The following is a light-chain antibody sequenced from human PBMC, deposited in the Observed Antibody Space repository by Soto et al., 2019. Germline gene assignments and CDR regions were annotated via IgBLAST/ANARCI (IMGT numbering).Light chain of an antibody. CDR3: QLYETFSGT. CDR1: QSVSGW. J-gene: IGKJ1*01. CDR2: DAS. Sequence: DIQMTQSPSTLSASVGDTVTVTCRASQSVSGWLAWYQQKPGEAPKLLIYDASALPRGVPSRFSGSGAGTIFTLTIASVQPDDFATYCGQLYETFSGTFGPGTKVDIK. V-gene: IGKV1-5*01.